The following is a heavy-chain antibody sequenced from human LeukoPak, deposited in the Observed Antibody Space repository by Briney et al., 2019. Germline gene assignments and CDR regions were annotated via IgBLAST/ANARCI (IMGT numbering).Heavy chain of an antibody. V-gene: IGHV3-74*01. CDR3: ARGASHWGAFDI. J-gene: IGHJ3*02. D-gene: IGHD7-27*01. Sequence: QPGGPLRLSCAASGFTFSSYWMHWLRQAPGKGLVWVSRINSDGSSTSYADSVKGRFTISRDNAKNTLYLQTNSLRAEDTAVYYCARGASHWGAFDIWGQGTMVTVSS. CDR1: GFTFSSYW. CDR2: INSDGSST.